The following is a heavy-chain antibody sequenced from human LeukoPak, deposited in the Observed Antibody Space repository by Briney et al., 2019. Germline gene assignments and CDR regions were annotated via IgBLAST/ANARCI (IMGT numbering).Heavy chain of an antibody. D-gene: IGHD3-10*01. CDR1: GGSISSSSYY. Sequence: PSETLSLTCTVSGGSISSSSYYWGWIRQPPGKGLEWIGSIYYSGSTYYNPSLKSRVTISVDTSKNQFSLRLSSVTAADTAVYYCARGAPYYYGSGGNWFDPWGQGTLVTVSS. CDR2: IYYSGST. V-gene: IGHV4-39*07. CDR3: ARGAPYYYGSGGNWFDP. J-gene: IGHJ5*02.